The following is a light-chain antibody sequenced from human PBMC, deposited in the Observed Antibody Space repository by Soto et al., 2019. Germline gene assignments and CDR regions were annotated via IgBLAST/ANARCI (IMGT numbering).Light chain of an antibody. Sequence: IVMTQSPDSLAVSLGERTTIHCKSSQSLLFSTNNKNYFAWYQQKPGQPPKLLIYWASTRESGVPDRFNGSGSGTDFTLTISSLQAEDVAVYYCQQSYSTPLTFGQGTKVEI. CDR3: QQSYSTPLT. J-gene: IGKJ1*01. CDR2: WAS. V-gene: IGKV4-1*01. CDR1: QSLLFSTNNKNY.